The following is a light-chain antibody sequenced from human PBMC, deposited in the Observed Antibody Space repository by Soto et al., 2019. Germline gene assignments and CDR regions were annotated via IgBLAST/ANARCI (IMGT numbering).Light chain of an antibody. CDR1: QSLLHSNGYTY. CDR3: MQALQTPIT. J-gene: IGKJ5*01. Sequence: DIVMTQSPLSLPVTPGEPASISCRSSQSLLHSNGYTYLDWYQQKPGQSPQLLIYLGSNRASGVPDRFSGSGSGTDFTLKISRVEAEDVGVYYCMQALQTPITFGQGTRLEIK. CDR2: LGS. V-gene: IGKV2-28*01.